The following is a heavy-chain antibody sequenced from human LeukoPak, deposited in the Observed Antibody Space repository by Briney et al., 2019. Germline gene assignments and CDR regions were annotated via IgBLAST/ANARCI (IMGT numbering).Heavy chain of an antibody. J-gene: IGHJ4*02. D-gene: IGHD3-22*01. Sequence: PPGRSLRLSCAASGFTFDDYAMHWVRQAPGKGLEWVSGISWNSGSIGYADSVKGRFTISRDNAKNSLYLQMNSLRAEDTALYYCAKDHGYYYDSSGYFRTGNLSTVDYWGQGTLVTVSS. CDR1: GFTFDDYA. V-gene: IGHV3-9*01. CDR3: AKDHGYYYDSSGYFRTGNLSTVDY. CDR2: ISWNSGSI.